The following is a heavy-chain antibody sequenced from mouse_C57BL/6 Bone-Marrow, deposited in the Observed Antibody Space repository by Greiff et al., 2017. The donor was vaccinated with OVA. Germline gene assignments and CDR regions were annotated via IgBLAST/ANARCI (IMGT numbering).Heavy chain of an antibody. CDR1: GFSLTSYG. V-gene: IGHV2-2*01. J-gene: IGHJ1*03. CDR3: ARELWYFDV. Sequence: QVHVKQSGPGLVQPSQSLSITCTVSGFSLTSYGVHWVRQSPGKGLEWLGVIWSGGSTDYNAAFISRLSISKDNSKSQVFFKMNSLQADDTAIYYCARELWYFDVWGTGTTVTVSS. CDR2: IWSGGST.